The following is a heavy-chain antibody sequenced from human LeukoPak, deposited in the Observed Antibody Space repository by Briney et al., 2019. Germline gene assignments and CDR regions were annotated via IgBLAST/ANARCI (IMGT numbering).Heavy chain of an antibody. CDR3: AREGVRGSSWYYTSKYYFDY. Sequence: SETLSLTCAVYGGSFSGYYWSWIRQPPGKGLEWIGEINHSGSTNYNPSLKSRVTISVDTSKNQFSLQLNSVTPEDTAVYYCAREGVRGSSWYYTSKYYFDYWGQGTLVTVSS. CDR2: INHSGST. J-gene: IGHJ4*02. V-gene: IGHV4-34*01. CDR1: GGSFSGYY. D-gene: IGHD6-13*01.